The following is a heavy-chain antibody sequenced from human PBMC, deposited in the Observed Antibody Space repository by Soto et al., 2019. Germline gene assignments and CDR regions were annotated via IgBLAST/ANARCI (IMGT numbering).Heavy chain of an antibody. CDR3: ARVSSGYDYYVEY. Sequence: GGSLRLSCAASGFTFSSYWMSWVRQAPGKGLEWVANIKQDGSEKYYVDSVKGRFTISRDNAKNSLDLQMNSLRAEDTAVYYCARVSSGYDYYVEYWGQGTLVRVS. CDR2: IKQDGSEK. CDR1: GFTFSSYW. V-gene: IGHV3-7*01. J-gene: IGHJ4*02. D-gene: IGHD5-12*01.